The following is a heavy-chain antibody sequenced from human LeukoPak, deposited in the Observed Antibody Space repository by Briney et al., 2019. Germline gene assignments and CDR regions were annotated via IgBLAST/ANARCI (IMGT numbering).Heavy chain of an antibody. J-gene: IGHJ4*02. CDR2: IKSKTDGGTT. Sequence: PGGSLRLSCAASGFTLSNAYMGWVRQIPGKGLEWVGRIKSKTDGGTTDFAAPVKGRFSISRDDSKNTLNLQMNSLKTEDTGVYYCTTDRGITVRPLFDSRGQGTLVTVSS. CDR1: GFTLSNAY. V-gene: IGHV3-15*01. D-gene: IGHD6-6*01. CDR3: TTDRGITVRPLFDS.